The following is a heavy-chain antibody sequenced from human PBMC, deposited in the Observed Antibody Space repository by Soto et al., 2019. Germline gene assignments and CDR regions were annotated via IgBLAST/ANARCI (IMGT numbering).Heavy chain of an antibody. D-gene: IGHD4-4*01. CDR2: IIPIFGTA. V-gene: IGHV1-69*12. CDR1: GGTFSSYA. Sequence: QVQLVQSGAEVKKPGSSVKVSCKASGGTFSSYAISWVRQAPGQGLEWMGGIIPIFGTANYAQKFQGRVTITADESTSTAYMELSSLRYEDTAVYYCARDRDTVTTLSGGWFDPWGQGTLVTVSS. J-gene: IGHJ5*02. CDR3: ARDRDTVTTLSGGWFDP.